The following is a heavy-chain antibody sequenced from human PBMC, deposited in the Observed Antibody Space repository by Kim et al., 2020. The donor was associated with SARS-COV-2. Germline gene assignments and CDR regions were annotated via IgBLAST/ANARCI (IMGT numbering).Heavy chain of an antibody. CDR3: ARDEGSYGNGPHFDY. D-gene: IGHD5-18*01. CDR1: GFTFSSYA. Sequence: GGSLRLSCAASGFTFSSYAMHWVRQAPGKGLEWVAVISYDGSNKYYADSVKGRFTISRDNSKNTLYLQMNSLRAEDTAVYYCARDEGSYGNGPHFDYWG. CDR2: ISYDGSNK. V-gene: IGHV3-30*04. J-gene: IGHJ4*01.